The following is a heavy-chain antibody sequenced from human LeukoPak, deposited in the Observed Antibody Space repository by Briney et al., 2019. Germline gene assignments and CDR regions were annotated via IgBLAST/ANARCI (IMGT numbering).Heavy chain of an antibody. CDR2: ISSSSSYI. J-gene: IGHJ4*02. CDR3: ASGYDFFDY. D-gene: IGHD5-12*01. Sequence: GGSLRLSCVDSGFTFSTYSMNWVRQAPGKGLEWVSSISSSSSYIYYADSVRGRFTISRDNAKNSLYLQMNSLRAEDTAVYYCASGYDFFDYWGQGTLVTVSS. CDR1: GFTFSTYS. V-gene: IGHV3-21*01.